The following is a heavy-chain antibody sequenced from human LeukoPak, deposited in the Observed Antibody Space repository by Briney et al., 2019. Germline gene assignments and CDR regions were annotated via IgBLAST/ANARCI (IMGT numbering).Heavy chain of an antibody. D-gene: IGHD3-10*01. CDR1: GGSFSGYY. J-gene: IGHJ4*02. CDR3: ARGKSYYGSGSYCKRVYFDY. CDR2: INHSGST. V-gene: IGHV4-34*01. Sequence: SETLSLACAVYGGSFSGYYWSWIRQPPGKGLEWIGEINHSGSTNYNPSLKSRVTISVDTSKNQFSLKLSSVTAADTAVYYCARGKSYYGSGSYCKRVYFDYWGQGTLVTVSS.